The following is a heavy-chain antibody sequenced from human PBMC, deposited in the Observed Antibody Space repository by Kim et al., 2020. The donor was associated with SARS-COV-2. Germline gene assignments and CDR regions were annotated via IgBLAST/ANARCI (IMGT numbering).Heavy chain of an antibody. CDR3: VRYGRNYGAVH. CDR1: GFIFSDFA. J-gene: IGHJ4*02. V-gene: IGHV3-64D*06. D-gene: IGHD4-4*01. Sequence: GGYLRLSCSASGFIFSDFAIHWVRRAPGMGLQYVSATTRDGDGSFYADSVKDRFTIFRDNSKNTLFLQMSGLRIEDTAVYYCVRYGRNYGAVHWGPGTLVTVSA. CDR2: TTRDGDGS.